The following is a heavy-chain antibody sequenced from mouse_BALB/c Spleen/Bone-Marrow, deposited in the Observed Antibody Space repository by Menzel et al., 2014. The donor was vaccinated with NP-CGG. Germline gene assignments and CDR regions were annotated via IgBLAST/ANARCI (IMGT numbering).Heavy chain of an antibody. CDR3: ARRGNGFDY. V-gene: IGHV1-87*01. D-gene: IGHD2-1*01. J-gene: IGHJ2*01. Sequence: VQVVESGAELARPGASVKLSCKASGYTFTTYWMQWVRQRPGQGLEWIGAIYPGDGDTRYTQKFKGKATLTADKSSSTAYMQLSSLASEDSAVYYCARRGNGFDYWGQGTTLTVSS. CDR2: IYPGDGDT. CDR1: GYTFTTYW.